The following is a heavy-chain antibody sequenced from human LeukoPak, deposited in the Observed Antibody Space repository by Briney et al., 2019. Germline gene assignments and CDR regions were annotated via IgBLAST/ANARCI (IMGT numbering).Heavy chain of an antibody. CDR1: GFTFSSFG. D-gene: IGHD2-2*01. Sequence: GGSLRLSCAASGFTFSSFGMHWVRQAPGKGLEWVTFIRFDEAKRFYADSVKGRFTISRDNSENTLYLQMSSLRPEDTAVYYCAIDVDYAGSLGIDYWGQGTLVTVSS. V-gene: IGHV3-30*02. CDR2: IRFDEAKR. CDR3: AIDVDYAGSLGIDY. J-gene: IGHJ4*02.